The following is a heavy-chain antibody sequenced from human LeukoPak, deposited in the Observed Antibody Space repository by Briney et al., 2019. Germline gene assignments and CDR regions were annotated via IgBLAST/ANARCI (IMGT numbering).Heavy chain of an antibody. CDR2: IAISGTYI. CDR3: TRDVSATARAYDY. CDR1: GFILSDYN. Sequence: PGGSLRLSCAASGFILSDYNMNWVRQAPGKGLEWVSFIAISGTYITYADSVKGRFTISRENAKNSLYLQMNSLRAEDTAVYCCTRDVSATARAYDYWGQGTLVTVSS. V-gene: IGHV3-21*01. D-gene: IGHD1-26*01. J-gene: IGHJ4*02.